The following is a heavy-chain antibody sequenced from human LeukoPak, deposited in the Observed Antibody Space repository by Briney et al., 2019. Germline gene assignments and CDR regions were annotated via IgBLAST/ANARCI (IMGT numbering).Heavy chain of an antibody. Sequence: GGSLRLSCAASGFTFSSYSMNWVRQAPGKGLEWVANIKQDGSEKYYVDSVKGRFTISRDNAKNSLYLQMNSLRAEDTAVYYCARGNFSAYDIWGQGTMVTVSS. D-gene: IGHD2/OR15-2a*01. J-gene: IGHJ3*02. V-gene: IGHV3-7*05. CDR1: GFTFSSYS. CDR2: IKQDGSEK. CDR3: ARGNFSAYDI.